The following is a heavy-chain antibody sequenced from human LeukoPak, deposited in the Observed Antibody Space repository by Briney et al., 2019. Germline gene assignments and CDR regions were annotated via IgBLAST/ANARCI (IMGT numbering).Heavy chain of an antibody. D-gene: IGHD3-16*02. CDR2: IYYSGST. CDR3: ARDFVRVGELSLG. J-gene: IGHJ4*02. Sequence: SETLSLTCTVSGGSISSGGYYWSWIRQHPGKGLEWIVYIYYSGSTYYNPSLKSRVTISVYTSKNQFSLKLSSVTAADTAVYYCARDFVRVGELSLGWGQGTLVTVSS. V-gene: IGHV4-31*03. CDR1: GGSISSGGYY.